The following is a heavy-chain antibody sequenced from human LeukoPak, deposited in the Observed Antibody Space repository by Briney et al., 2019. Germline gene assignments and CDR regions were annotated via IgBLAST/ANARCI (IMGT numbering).Heavy chain of an antibody. CDR3: ARINSGRDYGDAFDS. CDR1: GFTFSSYW. D-gene: IGHD1-26*01. CDR2: IKQDGSEK. V-gene: IGHV3-7*01. J-gene: IGHJ3*02. Sequence: GGSLRLSCAASGFTFSSYWMTWVRQAPGKGLEWVANIKQDGSEKYYVDSVKGRFTISRDNAKNSLCLQMNSLRAEDTAVYYCARINSGRDYGDAFDSWGQGTMVTVSS.